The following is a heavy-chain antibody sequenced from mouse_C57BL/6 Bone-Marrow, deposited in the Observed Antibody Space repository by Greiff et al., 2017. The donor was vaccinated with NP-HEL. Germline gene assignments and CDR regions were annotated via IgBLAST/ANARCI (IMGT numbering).Heavy chain of an antibody. D-gene: IGHD2-4*01. V-gene: IGHV7-1*01. CDR2: SRNKANDYTT. J-gene: IGHJ2*01. CDR3: ARARIYYDYDVGFDY. Sequence: EVQLMESGGGLVQSGRSLRLSCATSGFTFSDFYMEWVRQAPGKGLEWIAASRNKANDYTTEYSASVKGRFIVSRDTSQSIRYLQMNALRAEDTAIYYCARARIYYDYDVGFDYWGQGTTLTVSS. CDR1: GFTFSDFY.